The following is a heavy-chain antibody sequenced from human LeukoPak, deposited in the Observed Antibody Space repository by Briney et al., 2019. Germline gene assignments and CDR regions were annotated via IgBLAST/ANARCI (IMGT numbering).Heavy chain of an antibody. CDR1: GFTFSNYG. J-gene: IGHJ3*01. D-gene: IGHD2-2*01. V-gene: IGHV3-30*18. Sequence: PGGSLRLSCAASGFTFSNYGMHWVRQAPGKGLEWVAVISYDGSNKYYADSVKGRFTISRDNSKNTLYLQMNSLRADDTAVYYCAKGSAYCTSANCRGAFDLWGQGTMVTVSS. CDR3: AKGSAYCTSANCRGAFDL. CDR2: ISYDGSNK.